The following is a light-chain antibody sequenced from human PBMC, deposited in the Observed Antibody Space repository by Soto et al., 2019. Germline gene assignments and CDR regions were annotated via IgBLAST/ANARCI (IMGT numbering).Light chain of an antibody. J-gene: IGKJ4*01. CDR2: DTY. CDR3: QQRSNRLLT. CDR1: QSVNSF. V-gene: IGKV3-11*01. Sequence: EIVLTQSPATLSLSPGERATLSCRASQSVNSFLAWYQQKPGQAPRLLIYDTYNRATDIPARFSGSGSGTDFTLTISTREPEDFAVYYCQQRSNRLLTFGGGTKVEIK.